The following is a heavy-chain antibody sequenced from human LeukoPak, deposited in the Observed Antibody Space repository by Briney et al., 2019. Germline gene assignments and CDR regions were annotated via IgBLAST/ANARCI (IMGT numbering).Heavy chain of an antibody. CDR3: AREGSGSSWYYTAYYFDY. Sequence: SETLSLTCTVSGGSVSSGSYYWSWIRQPPGKGLEWIGYIYCSGSTNYNPSLKSRVTISVDTSKNQFSLKLSSVTAADTAVYYSAREGSGSSWYYTAYYFDYWGQGTLVTVSS. CDR1: GGSVSSGSYY. D-gene: IGHD6-13*01. CDR2: IYCSGST. J-gene: IGHJ4*02. V-gene: IGHV4-61*01.